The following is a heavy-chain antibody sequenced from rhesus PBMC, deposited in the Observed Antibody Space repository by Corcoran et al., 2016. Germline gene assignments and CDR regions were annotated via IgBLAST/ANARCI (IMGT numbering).Heavy chain of an antibody. CDR3: AREGRRYSNYFDY. CDR1: GGSISSSY. Sequence: QLQLQESGPGLVKPSETLSVTCAVSGGSISSSYWSWIRQAPGKGLEWIGYIYGSGSSTNHNPSLKSRVTLSVDTSKNHLSLKLSAVTTADTAVYYCAREGRRYSNYFDYWGQGVLVTVSS. J-gene: IGHJ4*01. V-gene: IGHV4-169*02. CDR2: IYGSGSST. D-gene: IGHD5-24*01.